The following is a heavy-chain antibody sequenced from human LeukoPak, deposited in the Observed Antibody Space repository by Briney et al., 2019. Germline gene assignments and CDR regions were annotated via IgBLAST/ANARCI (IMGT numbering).Heavy chain of an antibody. J-gene: IGHJ4*02. V-gene: IGHV3-30*19. CDR3: ARDPPARYCSGGSCYLVGYFDY. CDR2: ISYDGSNK. Sequence: PGGSLRLSCAASGFTFSSYGMHWVRQAPGKGLEWVAVISYDGSNKYYADSVKGRFTISRDNSKNTLYLQMNSLRAEDTAVYYCARDPPARYCSGGSCYLVGYFDYWGQGTLVTVSS. CDR1: GFTFSSYG. D-gene: IGHD2-15*01.